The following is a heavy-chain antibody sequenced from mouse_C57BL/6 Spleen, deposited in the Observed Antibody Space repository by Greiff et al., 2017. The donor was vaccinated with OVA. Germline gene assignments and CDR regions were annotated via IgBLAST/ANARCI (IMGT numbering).Heavy chain of an antibody. CDR3: ARRGSYGNSVMDY. D-gene: IGHD2-1*01. V-gene: IGHV1-69*01. Sequence: QVHVKQPGAELVMPGASVKLSCKASGYTFTSYWMHWVKQRPGQGLEWIGEIDPSDSYTNSNQKFKGKSTLTVDKSSSTAYMQLSSLTSEDSAVYYCARRGSYGNSVMDYWGQGTSVTVSS. CDR1: GYTFTSYW. J-gene: IGHJ4*01. CDR2: IDPSDSYT.